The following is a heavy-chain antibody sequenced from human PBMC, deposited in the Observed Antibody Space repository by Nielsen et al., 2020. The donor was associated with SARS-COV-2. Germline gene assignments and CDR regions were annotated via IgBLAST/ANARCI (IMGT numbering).Heavy chain of an antibody. CDR3: ARGRIRRGSGWYFDY. Sequence: ASVKVSYKASGYTFTSYGISWVRQAPGQGLEWMGIINTSDGSTTYAQKFQGRVTMTRNTSISTAYMELSSLRSEDTAVYYCARGRIRRGSGWYFDYWGQGTLVTVSS. V-gene: IGHV1-8*02. J-gene: IGHJ4*02. CDR1: GYTFTSYG. CDR2: INTSDGST. D-gene: IGHD6-19*01.